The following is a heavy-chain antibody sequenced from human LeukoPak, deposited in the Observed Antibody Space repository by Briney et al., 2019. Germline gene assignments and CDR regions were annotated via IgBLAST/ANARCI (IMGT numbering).Heavy chain of an antibody. CDR2: IYYSGST. D-gene: IGHD6-19*01. Sequence: SETLSLTCTVSGGSISSYYWSWIRQPPGKGLEWIGYIYYSGSTNYNPSLKSRVTISVDTSKNQFSLKLSPVTAADAAVYYCASQQWLVRGQWFDPWGQGTLVTVSS. V-gene: IGHV4-59*01. CDR3: ASQQWLVRGQWFDP. J-gene: IGHJ5*02. CDR1: GGSISSYY.